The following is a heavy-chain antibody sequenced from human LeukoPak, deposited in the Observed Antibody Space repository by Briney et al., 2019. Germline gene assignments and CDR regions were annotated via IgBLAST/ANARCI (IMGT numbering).Heavy chain of an antibody. CDR2: ISAYNGDT. J-gene: IGHJ4*02. D-gene: IGHD3-22*01. V-gene: IGHV1-18*01. CDR1: GYTFSSYG. CDR3: AKVYHSSGDQDFDY. Sequence: ASVKVSCKASGYTFSSYGISWVRQAPGQGLEWMGWISAYNGDTNYAQKLQGRVTMTTDSSTSTAYMELRSLRSDDTAVYYCAKVYHSSGDQDFDYWGQGTLVTVSS.